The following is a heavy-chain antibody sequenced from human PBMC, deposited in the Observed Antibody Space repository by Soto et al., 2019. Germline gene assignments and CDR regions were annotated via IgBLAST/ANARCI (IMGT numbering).Heavy chain of an antibody. D-gene: IGHD6-13*01. CDR1: VFTFSSYW. CDR2: IKQDGSEK. V-gene: IGHV3-7*01. Sequence: EVQLVESGGGLVQPGGSLRLSCVASVFTFSSYWMSWVRQAPGKGLEWVANIKQDGSEKYYVDSVKGRFTISRDNAKNSQYLPMNSLRADDTAIYYCARGLRAAADYWGQGTLVTVSS. J-gene: IGHJ4*02. CDR3: ARGLRAAADY.